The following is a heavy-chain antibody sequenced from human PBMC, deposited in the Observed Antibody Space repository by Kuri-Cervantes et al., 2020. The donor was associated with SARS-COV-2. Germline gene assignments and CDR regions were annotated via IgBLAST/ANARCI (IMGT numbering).Heavy chain of an antibody. CDR3: ARDPHGMDV. J-gene: IGHJ6*02. Sequence: GESLKISCAASGFTVSSHVMHWVRQAPGKGLEWVTVISNDGRTEHYADSVKGRFTISRDKAKNTLYLQMNSLRPEDTAVYYCARDPHGMDVWGQRTMVTVSS. CDR2: ISNDGRTE. V-gene: IGHV3-30*04. CDR1: GFTVSSHV.